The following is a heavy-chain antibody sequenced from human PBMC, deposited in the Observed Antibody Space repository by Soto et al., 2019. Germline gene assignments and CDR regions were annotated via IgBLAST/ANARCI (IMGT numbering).Heavy chain of an antibody. D-gene: IGHD4-17*01. V-gene: IGHV3-23*01. CDR1: GFTFSSYA. CDR2: ISGSGGST. J-gene: IGHJ5*02. Sequence: PGGSLRLSCAASGFTFSSYAMSWVRQAPGKGLEWVSAISGSGGSTYYADSVKGRFTISRDNSKNSLYLQMNSLRAEDTAVYYCARGTQDYGDYVDGNWFDPWGQGTLVTVSS. CDR3: ARGTQDYGDYVDGNWFDP.